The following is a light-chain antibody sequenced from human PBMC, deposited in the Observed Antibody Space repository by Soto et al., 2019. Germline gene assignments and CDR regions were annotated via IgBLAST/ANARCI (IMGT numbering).Light chain of an antibody. CDR3: QQSYSTPFT. J-gene: IGKJ4*01. CDR1: QRISSY. Sequence: DIQLTQSPSSPSASVGDRVTITCRASQRISSYLNWYQQKPGKAPKLLIYAASSLQSGVPSRFSGSGSGTDFTLTISSLQPEDFATYYCQQSYSTPFTFGGGTKVDIK. V-gene: IGKV1-39*01. CDR2: AAS.